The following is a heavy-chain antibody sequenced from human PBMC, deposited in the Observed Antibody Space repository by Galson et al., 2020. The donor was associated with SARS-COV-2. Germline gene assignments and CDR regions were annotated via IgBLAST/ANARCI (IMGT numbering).Heavy chain of an antibody. V-gene: IGHV1-18*01. Sequence: ASVKVSCKASGYTFTSYGISWVRQAPGQGLEWMGWISAYNGNTNYAQKLQGRVTMTTDTSTSTAYMELRSLRSDDTAVYYCARERGGYSSSWYVDYWGQGTLVTVSS. CDR1: GYTFTSYG. J-gene: IGHJ4*02. D-gene: IGHD6-13*01. CDR3: ARERGGYSSSWYVDY. CDR2: ISAYNGNT.